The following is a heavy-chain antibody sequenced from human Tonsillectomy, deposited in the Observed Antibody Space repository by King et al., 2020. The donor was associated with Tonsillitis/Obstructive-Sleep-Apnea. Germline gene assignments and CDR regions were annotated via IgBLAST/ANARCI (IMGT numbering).Heavy chain of an antibody. J-gene: IGHJ4*02. CDR2: IRSGGSTM. D-gene: IGHD1-26*01. CDR3: ARGGVVGATPYFDY. Sequence: VQLVESGGGLVQPGGSLRLPCAASGFTFTNDEMNWVRQAPGKGLEWVSYIRSGGSTMYYADSVKGRFTISRDNGKNSLYLQMNSLRAEDTAVYYCARGGVVGATPYFDYWGQGALVTVSS. V-gene: IGHV3-48*03. CDR1: GFTFTNDE.